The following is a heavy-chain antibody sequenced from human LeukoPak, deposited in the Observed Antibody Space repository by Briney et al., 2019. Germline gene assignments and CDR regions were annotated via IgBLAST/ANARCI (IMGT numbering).Heavy chain of an antibody. V-gene: IGHV1-46*01. CDR3: ARTYCSGGSCPIDYYYYYGMDV. CDR2: INPSGGST. Sequence: ASVMVSCKASGYTFTSYYMHWVRQAPGQGLEWMGLINPSGGSTSYAQKFQGRVTMTRDTSTSTVYMELSSLRSEDTAVYYCARTYCSGGSCPIDYYYYYGMDVWGKGTTVTVSS. D-gene: IGHD2-15*01. J-gene: IGHJ6*04. CDR1: GYTFTSYY.